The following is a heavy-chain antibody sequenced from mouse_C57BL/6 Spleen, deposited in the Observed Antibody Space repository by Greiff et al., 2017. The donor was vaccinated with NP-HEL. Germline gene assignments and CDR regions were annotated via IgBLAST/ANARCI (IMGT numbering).Heavy chain of an antibody. CDR3: ATDSSGYPLFAY. CDR2: IDPSDSYT. Sequence: VQLQQPGAELVRPGTSVKLSCKASGYTFTSYWMHWVKQRPGQGLEWIGVIDPSDSYTNYNQKFKGKATLTVDTSSSTAYMQLSSLTSEDSAVYYCATDSSGYPLFAYWGQGTLVTVSA. D-gene: IGHD3-2*02. J-gene: IGHJ3*01. V-gene: IGHV1-59*01. CDR1: GYTFTSYW.